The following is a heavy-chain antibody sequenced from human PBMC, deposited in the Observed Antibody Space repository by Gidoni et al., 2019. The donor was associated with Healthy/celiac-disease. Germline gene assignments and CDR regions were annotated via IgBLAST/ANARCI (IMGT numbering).Heavy chain of an antibody. V-gene: IGHV3-33*01. CDR2: IWYDGSNK. CDR1: GFPFSSYG. D-gene: IGHD2-2*01. CDR3: ARDFTASDCSSTSCYGGGLDY. Sequence: QVQLVESGGGVVQPGRSLRLSCAASGFPFSSYGMHWLRQAPGKGLEWVAVIWYDGSNKYYADSVKGRFTISRDNSKNTPYLQMNSLRAEDTAVYYCARDFTASDCSSTSCYGGGLDYWGQGTLVTVSS. J-gene: IGHJ4*02.